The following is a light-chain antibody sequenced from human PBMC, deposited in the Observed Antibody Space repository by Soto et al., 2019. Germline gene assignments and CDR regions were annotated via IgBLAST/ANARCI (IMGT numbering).Light chain of an antibody. CDR3: SSYTSSSTQYV. V-gene: IGLV2-14*01. CDR2: DVS. Sequence: QSVLTQPASVSGSPGQSITISCTGTSSDVGGYNYVSWYQQHPGKAPKLMIYDVSNRPSGVSNRFSGSKSGNTASLTISGLPAEDEADYYCSSYTSSSTQYVFGTGTKLTVL. J-gene: IGLJ1*01. CDR1: SSDVGGYNY.